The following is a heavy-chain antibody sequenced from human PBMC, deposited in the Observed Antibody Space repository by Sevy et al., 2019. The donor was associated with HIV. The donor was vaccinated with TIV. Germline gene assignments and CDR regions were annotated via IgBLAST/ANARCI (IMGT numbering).Heavy chain of an antibody. CDR3: ARDPFSKADY. CDR1: GFTFSSYW. Sequence: GGSLRLSCPGSGFTFSSYWMSWVRQAPGKGLEWVANINQDGSGKNYVDSVKGRFTISRDNAKNSLYLQMNSLRAEDTAVYYCARDPFSKADYWGQGTLVTVSS. V-gene: IGHV3-7*01. J-gene: IGHJ4*02. D-gene: IGHD4-4*01. CDR2: INQDGSGK.